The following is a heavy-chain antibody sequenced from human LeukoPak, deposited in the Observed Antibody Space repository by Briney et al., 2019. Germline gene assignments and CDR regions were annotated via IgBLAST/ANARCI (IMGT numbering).Heavy chain of an antibody. J-gene: IGHJ5*02. Sequence: SGGSLRLSCAASGFTFSSYSMNWVRQAPGKGLEWVSSISSSSSYIYYAGSVKGRFTISRDNAKNSLYLQMNSLRAEDTAVYYCARSGVAGPPMGWFDPWGQGTLVTVSS. D-gene: IGHD6-19*01. CDR1: GFTFSSYS. V-gene: IGHV3-21*01. CDR3: ARSGVAGPPMGWFDP. CDR2: ISSSSSYI.